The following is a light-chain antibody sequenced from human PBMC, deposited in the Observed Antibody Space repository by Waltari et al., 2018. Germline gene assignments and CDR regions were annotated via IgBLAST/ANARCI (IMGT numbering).Light chain of an antibody. V-gene: IGKV3-15*01. J-gene: IGKJ4*01. CDR1: QSVSSD. CDR2: DAS. Sequence: EIVITQSPVTLSVSLGERATLSCRASQSVSSDLAWYQQKPGQAPRLLIYDASTRAAGLAARFSASGSGTEFTLTISSLQSEDFAVYYCQQYKYWPPLTFGGGTKVEIK. CDR3: QQYKYWPPLT.